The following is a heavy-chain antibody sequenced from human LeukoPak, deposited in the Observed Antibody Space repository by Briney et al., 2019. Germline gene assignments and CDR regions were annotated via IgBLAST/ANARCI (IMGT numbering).Heavy chain of an antibody. CDR3: ARGAMTVVRGVQYYYGMDV. CDR2: IYSAETA. CDR1: GFTVSANY. J-gene: IGHJ6*02. V-gene: IGHV3-66*01. D-gene: IGHD3-10*01. Sequence: PGGSLRLSCAASGFTVSANYMNWVRQAPGKGLEWVSVIYSAETAYYADSVKGRFTSSRDISSNTLYLRMNSLRAEDTAVYYCARGAMTVVRGVQYYYGMDVWGQGTTVTVSS.